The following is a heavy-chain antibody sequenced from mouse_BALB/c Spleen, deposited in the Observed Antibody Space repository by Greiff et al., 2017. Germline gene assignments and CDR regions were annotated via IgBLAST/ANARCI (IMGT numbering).Heavy chain of an antibody. CDR1: GFAFSSYD. V-gene: IGHV5-12-1*01. J-gene: IGHJ3*01. D-gene: IGHD2-4*01. Sequence: EVQVVESGGGLVKPGGSLKLSCAASGFAFSSYDMSWVRQTPEKRLEWVAYISSGGGSTYYPDTVKGRFTISRDNAKNTLYLQMSSLKSEDTAMYYCARHYDYDGPYWGQGTLVTVSA. CDR3: ARHYDYDGPY. CDR2: ISSGGGST.